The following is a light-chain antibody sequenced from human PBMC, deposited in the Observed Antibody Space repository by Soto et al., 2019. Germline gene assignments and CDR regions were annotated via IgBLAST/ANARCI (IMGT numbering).Light chain of an antibody. J-gene: IGKJ2*03. CDR3: QQYNNWLG. V-gene: IGKV3-15*01. Sequence: EIVMTQSPATLSVSPGERATLSCRVSQSVSSNLAWYQQKPGQAPRLLIYGASTRATGIPARFSGSGSGTEFTLTISSLQSEDFAVYYCQQYNNWLGFGQGTKLEIK. CDR2: GAS. CDR1: QSVSSN.